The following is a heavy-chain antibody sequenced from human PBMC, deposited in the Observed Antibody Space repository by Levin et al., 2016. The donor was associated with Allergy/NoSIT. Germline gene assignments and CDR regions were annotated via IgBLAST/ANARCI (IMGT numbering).Heavy chain of an antibody. CDR2: IIPILDVT. D-gene: IGHD4-17*01. J-gene: IGHJ4*02. V-gene: IGHV1-69*10. CDR3: ATEKTTVTTLGYFDY. Sequence: WVRQAPGQGLEWMGGIIPILDVTNYAQKFQGRFTITADQSTTTAYMELISLTSEDTAMYYCATEKTTVTTLGYFDYWGQGTLVTVSS.